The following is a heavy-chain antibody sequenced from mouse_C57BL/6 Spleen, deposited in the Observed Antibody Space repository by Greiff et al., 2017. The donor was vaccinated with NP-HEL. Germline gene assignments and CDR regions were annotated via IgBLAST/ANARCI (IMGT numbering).Heavy chain of an antibody. V-gene: IGHV1-64*01. CDR3: ARSNDYENYFDY. CDR1: GYTFTSYW. CDR2: IHPNSGST. D-gene: IGHD2-4*01. Sequence: QVQLQQPGAELVKPGASVKLSCKASGYTFTSYWMHWVKQRPGQGLEWIGMIHPNSGSTNYNEKFKSKATLTVDKSSSTAYMQLSSLTSEDSAVYYCARSNDYENYFDYWGQGTTLTVSS. J-gene: IGHJ2*01.